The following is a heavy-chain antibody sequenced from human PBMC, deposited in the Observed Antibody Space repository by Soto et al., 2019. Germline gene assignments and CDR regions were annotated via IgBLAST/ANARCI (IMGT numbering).Heavy chain of an antibody. V-gene: IGHV1-2*04. J-gene: IGHJ4*02. Sequence: ASVKVSCKASGYTFTGYYMHWVRQAPGQGLEWMGWINPNSGGTNYAQKFQGWVTMTRDTSISTAYMELSRLRSDDTAVYYCARSTSPAAITPFDYWGQGTLVTVSS. D-gene: IGHD2-2*01. CDR2: INPNSGGT. CDR1: GYTFTGYY. CDR3: ARSTSPAAITPFDY.